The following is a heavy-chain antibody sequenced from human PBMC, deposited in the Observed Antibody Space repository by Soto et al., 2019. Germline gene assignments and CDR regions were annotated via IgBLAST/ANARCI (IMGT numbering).Heavy chain of an antibody. CDR1: GFTFSNYA. D-gene: IGHD2-2*01. CDR2: LSYDGSNK. V-gene: IGHV3-30-3*01. Sequence: QVQLVESGGGVVQPGRSLRLSCAASGFTFSNYAMNWVRQAPGKGLEWVALLSYDGSNKYYADSVKGRFTISRDSSKNTLYLQMNSLRAADTAVYYCGRCTSTSCHLGSDYWGQGTLVTVSS. CDR3: GRCTSTSCHLGSDY. J-gene: IGHJ4*02.